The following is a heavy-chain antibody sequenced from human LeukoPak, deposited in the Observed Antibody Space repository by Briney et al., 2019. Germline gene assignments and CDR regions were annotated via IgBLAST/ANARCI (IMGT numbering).Heavy chain of an antibody. Sequence: GGSLRLSCAASGFTFSNYWMSWVRQAPGKGLEWVANINQDGSQKYYVDSVKGRFTVSRDNAKNSLYLQMNSLRAEDTAVYYCARDRTFGGVDYWGQGTLVTVSS. CDR2: INQDGSQK. J-gene: IGHJ4*02. CDR1: GFTFSNYW. D-gene: IGHD3-16*01. V-gene: IGHV3-7*05. CDR3: ARDRTFGGVDY.